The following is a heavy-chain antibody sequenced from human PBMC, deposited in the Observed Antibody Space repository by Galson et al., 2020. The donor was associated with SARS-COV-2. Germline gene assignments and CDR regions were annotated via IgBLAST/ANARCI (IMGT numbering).Heavy chain of an antibody. Sequence: ASVKVSCKASGYTFTGYYIHWVRQAPGQGLEWMGWINPNSGATTYAQKFQGRVTMTRDTSISTVYMELSSLRSDDTAVYYCVRDVAGSRGSYGMDVWGQGTTVTVSS. V-gene: IGHV1-2*02. CDR2: INPNSGAT. CDR1: GYTFTGYY. J-gene: IGHJ6*02. CDR3: VRDVAGSRGSYGMDV. D-gene: IGHD2-15*01.